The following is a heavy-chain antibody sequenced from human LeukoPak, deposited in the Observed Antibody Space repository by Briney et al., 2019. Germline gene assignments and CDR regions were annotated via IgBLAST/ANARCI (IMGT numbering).Heavy chain of an antibody. D-gene: IGHD3-10*01. CDR2: INPNSGGT. J-gene: IGHJ4*02. CDR1: GYTFTGYY. Sequence: ASVKVSCKASGYTFTGYYMHWVRQAPGQGLEWMGWINPNSGGTNYAQKFQGWVTMTRDTSISTAYMELSRLRSDDTAVYYCARDFQPSGVPLYYFDYWGQGTLVTVSS. V-gene: IGHV1-2*04. CDR3: ARDFQPSGVPLYYFDY.